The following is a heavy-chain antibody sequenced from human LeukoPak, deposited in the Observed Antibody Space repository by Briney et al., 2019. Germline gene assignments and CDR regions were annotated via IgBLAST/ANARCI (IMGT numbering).Heavy chain of an antibody. Sequence: PGGSLRLSCAASGFTFSSYSMNWVRQAPEKGLEWVPSISSSSSYIYYADSVKGRFTISRDNAKNSLYLQMNSLRAGDTAVYYCARAAYSSTWYSRYFDLWGRGTLVTVSS. CDR3: ARAAYSSTWYSRYFDL. CDR2: ISSSSSYI. D-gene: IGHD6-13*01. J-gene: IGHJ2*01. CDR1: GFTFSSYS. V-gene: IGHV3-21*01.